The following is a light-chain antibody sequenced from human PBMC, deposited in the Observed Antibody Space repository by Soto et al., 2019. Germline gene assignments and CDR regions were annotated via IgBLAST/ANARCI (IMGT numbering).Light chain of an antibody. V-gene: IGLV2-14*01. J-gene: IGLJ6*01. CDR2: EVS. CDR1: SRDVGAYNY. CDR3: SSYTSANTLV. Sequence: QSVLTQAASASGSPGQSITISCTGTSRDVGAYNYVSWYQQHPGKAPKLMIYEVSYRPSGVSNRFSGSKSGSTASLTISGLQAEDEADYFCSSYTSANTLVFGRGTKVTVL.